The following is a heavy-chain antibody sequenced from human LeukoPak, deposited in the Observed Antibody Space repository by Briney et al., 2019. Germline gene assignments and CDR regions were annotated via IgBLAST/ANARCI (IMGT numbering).Heavy chain of an antibody. CDR2: IYSGGST. V-gene: IGHV3-53*01. J-gene: IGHJ4*02. CDR1: GFTVSSNY. CDR3: ARETNYYGSGSYVFDY. D-gene: IGHD3-10*01. Sequence: PGGSLGLSCAASGFTVSSNYMSWVRQAPGKGLEWVSVIYSGGSTYYADSVKGRFTISRDNSKNTLYLQMNSLRAEDTAVYYCARETNYYGSGSYVFDYWGQGTLVTVSS.